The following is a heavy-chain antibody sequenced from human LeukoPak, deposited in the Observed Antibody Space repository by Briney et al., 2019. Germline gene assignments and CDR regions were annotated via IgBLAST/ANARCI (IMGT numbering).Heavy chain of an antibody. CDR3: AKQPDSSGFPSFFDY. Sequence: GGSLRLSCAASGFTFSNYAMTWVRQAPGKGLEWVSSLSDSGGSTYYADSVKGRFTISRDNSKNTLFLQMNSLRAEGTAVYYCAKQPDSSGFPSFFDYWGQGTLVTVSS. CDR1: GFTFSNYA. CDR2: LSDSGGST. V-gene: IGHV3-23*01. J-gene: IGHJ4*02. D-gene: IGHD3-22*01.